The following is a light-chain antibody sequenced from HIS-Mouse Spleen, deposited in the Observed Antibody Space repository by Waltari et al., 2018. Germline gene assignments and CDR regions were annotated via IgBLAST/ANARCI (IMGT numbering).Light chain of an antibody. V-gene: IGLV3-10*01. CDR1: ALPKKY. CDR3: YSTDSSGNHRV. CDR2: EES. J-gene: IGLJ2*01. Sequence: SYELTQPPSVSVSPGQTARIPCAGDALPKKYASWSQHKSGQAPLLVIYEESKRPSGIPERFSGSSSGTMATLTISGAQVEDEADYYCYSTDSSGNHRVFGGGTKLTVL.